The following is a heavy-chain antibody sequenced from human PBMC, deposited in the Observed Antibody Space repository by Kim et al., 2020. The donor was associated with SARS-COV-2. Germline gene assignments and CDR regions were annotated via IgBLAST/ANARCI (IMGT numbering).Heavy chain of an antibody. D-gene: IGHD3-10*01. J-gene: IGHJ6*02. CDR3: ARDRITMVRGVIIKGYYYGMDV. CDR1: GGSFSGYY. Sequence: SETLSLTCAVYGGSFSGYYWSWIRQPPGKGLEWIGEINHSGSTNYNPSLKSRVTISVDTSKNQFSLKLSSVTAADTAVYYCARDRITMVRGVIIKGYYYGMDVWGQGTTVTVSS. V-gene: IGHV4-34*01. CDR2: INHSGST.